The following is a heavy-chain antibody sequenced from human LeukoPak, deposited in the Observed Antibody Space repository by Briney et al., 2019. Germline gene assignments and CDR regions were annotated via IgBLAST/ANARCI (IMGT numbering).Heavy chain of an antibody. J-gene: IGHJ4*02. Sequence: ASVKVSCKASGYTFTGYYIHWVRQAPGQGLEWMGWINPNSGDTNYAQKFQDRVTMTRDTSISTAYMELSRLRSDDTAVYYCSRSGEVSRIGYWGQGTLVIVSS. CDR1: GYTFTGYY. D-gene: IGHD3-10*01. V-gene: IGHV1-2*02. CDR2: INPNSGDT. CDR3: SRSGEVSRIGY.